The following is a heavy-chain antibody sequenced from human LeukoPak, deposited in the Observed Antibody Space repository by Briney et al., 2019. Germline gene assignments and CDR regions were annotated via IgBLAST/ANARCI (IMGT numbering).Heavy chain of an antibody. Sequence: GGSLRLSCAASGFTFSSYAMHWVRQAPGKGLGWVAVISYDGSNKYYADSVKGRFTISRDNSKNTLYLQMNSLRAEDTAVYYCARDRESSGWYYFDYWGQGTLVTVSS. J-gene: IGHJ4*02. CDR2: ISYDGSNK. D-gene: IGHD6-19*01. CDR1: GFTFSSYA. V-gene: IGHV3-30*04. CDR3: ARDRESSGWYYFDY.